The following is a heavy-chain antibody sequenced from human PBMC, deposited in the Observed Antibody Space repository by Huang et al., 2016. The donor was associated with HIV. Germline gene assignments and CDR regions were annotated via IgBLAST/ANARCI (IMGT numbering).Heavy chain of an antibody. J-gene: IGHJ3*02. Sequence: QLHLQQSGPGLVRPSETLSLICTVSGGSITSSNHYWGWIRQTPGKGLEWIGNFYYIGDAYYTPSLKKRVSISIDTSKSQFSLRLSSVIATDTAVYYCASGEYGKNAYDIWGQGTVVTVSA. CDR1: GGSITSSNHY. CDR3: ASGEYGKNAYDI. CDR2: FYYIGDA. D-gene: IGHD2-2*01. V-gene: IGHV4-39*01.